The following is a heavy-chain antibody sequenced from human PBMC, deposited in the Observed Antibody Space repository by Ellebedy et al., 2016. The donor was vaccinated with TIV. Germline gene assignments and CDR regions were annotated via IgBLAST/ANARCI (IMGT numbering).Heavy chain of an antibody. CDR1: GDSISAYY. CDR2: ISYSGST. J-gene: IGHJ5*02. V-gene: IGHV4-59*01. D-gene: IGHD3-3*01. Sequence: MPGGSLRLSCTVSGDSISAYYWNRIRQSPGKGLEWIACISYSGSTNYNPSLRSRVTISLDTSKKQFSLRLASVTAADMAIYYCARSLSLGGYYAWFDPWGQGTLVTVSS. CDR3: ARSLSLGGYYAWFDP.